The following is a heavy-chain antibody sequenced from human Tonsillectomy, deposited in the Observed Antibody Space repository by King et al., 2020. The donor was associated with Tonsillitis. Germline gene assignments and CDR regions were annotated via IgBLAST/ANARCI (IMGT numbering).Heavy chain of an antibody. CDR3: ARLVTTVTNSRRGYFVL. V-gene: IGHV3-21*01. Sequence: VQLVESGGGLVKPGGSLRLSCAASGFTFSSYSMNWVRQAPGKGLEWVSSISSSSSYIYYADSVKGRFTISRDNAKNSLYLQMNSLRAEDTAVYYCARLVTTVTNSRRGYFVLWGRGALVTVSS. CDR2: ISSSSSYI. CDR1: GFTFSSYS. D-gene: IGHD4-17*01. J-gene: IGHJ2*01.